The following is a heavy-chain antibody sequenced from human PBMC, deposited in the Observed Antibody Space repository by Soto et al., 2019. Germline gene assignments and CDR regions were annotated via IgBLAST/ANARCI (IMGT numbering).Heavy chain of an antibody. V-gene: IGHV3-23*01. CDR3: AKTLWFCCCGAGSCYSARYYFDY. Sequence: GGSLRLSCAASGFTFSSYAMTWVRQAPGKGLEWVSGISGSGGSTYYADSVKGRFTISRDNSKKTIYMEMNSLRAEDTAVYYCAKTLWFCCCGAGSCYSARYYFDYWGQGTQVTVSS. CDR1: GFTFSSYA. D-gene: IGHD2-15*01. CDR2: ISGSGGST. J-gene: IGHJ4*02.